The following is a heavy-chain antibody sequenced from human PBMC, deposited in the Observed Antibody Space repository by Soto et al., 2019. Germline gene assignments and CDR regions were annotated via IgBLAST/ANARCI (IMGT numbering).Heavy chain of an antibody. CDR3: ARNRGGGYSGPYGMDV. CDR1: GGSISSGDYY. J-gene: IGHJ6*02. D-gene: IGHD2-15*01. CDR2: IYYSGST. Sequence: SETLSLTCTVSGGSISSGDYYWSWIRQPPGKGLEWIGYIYYSGSTYYNPSLKSRVTISVDTSKNQFSLKLSSVTAADTAVYYCARNRGGGYSGPYGMDVWGQGTTVTVSS. V-gene: IGHV4-30-4*01.